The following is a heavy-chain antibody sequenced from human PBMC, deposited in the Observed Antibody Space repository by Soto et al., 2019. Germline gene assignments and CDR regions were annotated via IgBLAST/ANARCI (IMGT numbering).Heavy chain of an antibody. CDR3: ARMVVVVPANLNYYYYMDV. D-gene: IGHD2-2*01. Sequence: ASVKISCTASRYSFTSYGISRVRQAPGQGLEWMGWISAYNGNTNYAQKLQGRVTMTTDTSTSTAYMELRSLRSDDTAVYYCARMVVVVPANLNYYYYMDVWGKGTTVTVSS. CDR1: RYSFTSYG. CDR2: ISAYNGNT. V-gene: IGHV1-18*01. J-gene: IGHJ6*03.